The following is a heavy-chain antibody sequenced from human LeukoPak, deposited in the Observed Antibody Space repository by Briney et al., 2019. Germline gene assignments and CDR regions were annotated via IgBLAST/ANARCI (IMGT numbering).Heavy chain of an antibody. D-gene: IGHD6-13*01. CDR1: GFTFSSYA. V-gene: IGHV3-30*04. J-gene: IGHJ4*02. CDR3: ARVRASSSFSGYFDY. CDR2: ISYDGSNK. Sequence: GGSLRLSCAASGFTFSSYAMHCVRQAPGKGLEWVAFISYDGSNKYYADSVKGRFTISRDNSKNTLHLQMNSLRAEDTAVYYCARVRASSSFSGYFDYWGQGTLVTVSS.